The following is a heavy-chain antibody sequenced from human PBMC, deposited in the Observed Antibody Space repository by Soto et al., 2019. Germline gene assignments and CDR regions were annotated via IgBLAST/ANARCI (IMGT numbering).Heavy chain of an antibody. CDR2: ISGSGGST. CDR1: GFTFIIYA. J-gene: IGHJ4*02. CDR3: AKRPSRIAANTPGYFDY. Sequence: PGGSLRLSCAASGFTFIIYAISWVRQAPGKGLEWVSAISGSGGSTYYADSVKGRFTISRDNSKNTLYLQMNSLRAEDTAVYYCAKRPSRIAANTPGYFDYWGQGTLVTVSS. D-gene: IGHD6-13*01. V-gene: IGHV3-23*01.